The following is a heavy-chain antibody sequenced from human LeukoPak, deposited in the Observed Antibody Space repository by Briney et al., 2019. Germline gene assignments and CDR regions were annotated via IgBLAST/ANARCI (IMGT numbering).Heavy chain of an antibody. CDR2: INHSGST. Sequence: SETLSLTCAVYGGSFSGYYWSWIRQRPGKGLEWIGEINHSGSTNYNPSLKSRVTISVDTSKNQFSLKPSSVTAADTAVYYCARLGIAARPYWGQGTLVTVSS. CDR1: GGSFSGYY. D-gene: IGHD6-6*01. CDR3: ARLGIAARPY. V-gene: IGHV4-34*01. J-gene: IGHJ4*02.